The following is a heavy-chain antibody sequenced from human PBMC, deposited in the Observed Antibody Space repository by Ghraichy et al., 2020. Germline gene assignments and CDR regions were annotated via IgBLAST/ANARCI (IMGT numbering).Heavy chain of an antibody. CDR2: ISGSGDTT. CDR1: GFTFSNYP. J-gene: IGHJ4*02. D-gene: IGHD1-14*01. V-gene: IGHV3-23*01. CDR3: ATRNPGTAVDAAEF. Sequence: GGSLRLSCAASGFTFSNYPMSWIRQAPGNGLEWVSAISGSGDTTYSADSVKGRFTISRDNSQSMLYLQMNSLRAEDTALYYCATRNPGTAVDAAEFWGQGALATVSS.